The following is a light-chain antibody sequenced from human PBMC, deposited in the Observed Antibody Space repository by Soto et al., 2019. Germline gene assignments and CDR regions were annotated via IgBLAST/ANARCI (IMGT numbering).Light chain of an antibody. CDR3: CSYAGSYTDV. Sequence: QSVLTQPRSVSGSPGQSVTISCTGTSSDVGDYNYVSWYQQHPGKAPKLMIYDVSKWPSGVPDRFSGSKSGNTASLTISGLQAEDDADYYCCSYAGSYTDVFGTGTKVTVL. CDR2: DVS. V-gene: IGLV2-11*01. CDR1: SSDVGDYNY. J-gene: IGLJ1*01.